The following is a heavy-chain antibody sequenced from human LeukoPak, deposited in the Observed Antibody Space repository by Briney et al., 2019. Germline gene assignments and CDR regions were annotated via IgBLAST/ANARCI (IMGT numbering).Heavy chain of an antibody. Sequence: SVKVSCKASGGTFSSYAISWVRQAPGQGLEWMGGIIPIFGTANYAQKFQGRVTITTDESTSTAYMELSSLRSEDTAVYYCASLRGRYDSSGYYPYWGQGTLVTVSS. J-gene: IGHJ4*02. CDR1: GGTFSSYA. D-gene: IGHD3-22*01. CDR2: IIPIFGTA. V-gene: IGHV1-69*05. CDR3: ASLRGRYDSSGYYPY.